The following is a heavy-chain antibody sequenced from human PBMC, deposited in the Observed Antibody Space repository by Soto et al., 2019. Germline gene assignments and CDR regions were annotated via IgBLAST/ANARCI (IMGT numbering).Heavy chain of an antibody. V-gene: IGHV1-8*01. D-gene: IGHD2-2*01. CDR3: ARGSCISTSCYRLGGMDV. Sequence: QVQLVQSGAEVKKPGASVKVSCKASGYTFTSYDINWVRQATGQGLEWMGWMNPNSGNTGYAQKFQGRVTMTRNTARSTPYMELSSLRSEDTAVYYCARGSCISTSCYRLGGMDVWGQGTTVIVSS. CDR1: GYTFTSYD. CDR2: MNPNSGNT. J-gene: IGHJ6*02.